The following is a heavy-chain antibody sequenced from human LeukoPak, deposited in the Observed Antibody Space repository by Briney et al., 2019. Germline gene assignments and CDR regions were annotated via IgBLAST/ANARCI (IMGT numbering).Heavy chain of an antibody. CDR3: ARGRLQFDY. V-gene: IGHV3-53*01. Sequence: GGSLRLSCAASGFTFSGYWMSWVRQAPGKGLEWVSVIYSGGSTYYADSVKGRFTISRDNSKNTLYLQMNSLRAEDTAVYYCARGRLQFDYWGQGTLVTVSS. D-gene: IGHD5-24*01. J-gene: IGHJ4*02. CDR2: IYSGGST. CDR1: GFTFSGYW.